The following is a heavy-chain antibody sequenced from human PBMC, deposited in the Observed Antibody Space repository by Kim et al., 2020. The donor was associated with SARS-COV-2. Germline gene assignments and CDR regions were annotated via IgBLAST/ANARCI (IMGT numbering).Heavy chain of an antibody. J-gene: IGHJ4*02. CDR3: ARVTWTTSWYYFDY. V-gene: IGHV4-39*07. D-gene: IGHD2-2*01. Sequence: SETLSLTCTVSGGSISSSSYYWGWIRQPPGKGLEWIGSIYYSGSTYYNPSLKSRVTISVDTSMNQFSLKLSSVTAADTAVYHCARVTWTTSWYYFDYWGQGTLVTVSS. CDR1: GGSISSSSYY. CDR2: IYYSGST.